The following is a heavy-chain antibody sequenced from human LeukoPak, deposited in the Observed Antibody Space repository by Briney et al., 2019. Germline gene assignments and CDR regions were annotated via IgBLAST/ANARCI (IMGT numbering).Heavy chain of an antibody. CDR3: ARGGYQLLRNWFDP. Sequence: GASVKVSCKASGYTFSDYAITWVRQAPGQGLEWMGWISSYNGNTNYAQKIQDRVTLTTDTSTSTVYMELSSLRSEDTAVYYCARGGYQLLRNWFDPWGQGTLVTVSS. V-gene: IGHV1-18*01. CDR1: GYTFSDYA. D-gene: IGHD2-2*01. J-gene: IGHJ5*02. CDR2: ISSYNGNT.